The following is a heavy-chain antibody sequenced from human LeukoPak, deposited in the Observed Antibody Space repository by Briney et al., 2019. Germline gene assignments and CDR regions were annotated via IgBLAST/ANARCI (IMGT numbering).Heavy chain of an antibody. CDR3: ARTGLCSSTSCYEIDAFDI. CDR2: INAGNGNT. V-gene: IGHV1-3*01. Sequence: ASVKVSCKSSGYTFTSYAMHWVRQAPGQRLEWMGWINAGNGNTKYSQKFQGRVTITRDTSASTAYMELSSLRSEDTAAYYCARTGLCSSTSCYEIDAFDIWGQGTMVTVSS. D-gene: IGHD2-2*01. J-gene: IGHJ3*02. CDR1: GYTFTSYA.